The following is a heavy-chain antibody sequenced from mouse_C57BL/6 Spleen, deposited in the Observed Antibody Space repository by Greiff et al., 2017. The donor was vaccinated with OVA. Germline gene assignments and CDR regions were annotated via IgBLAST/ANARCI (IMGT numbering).Heavy chain of an antibody. J-gene: IGHJ2*01. CDR1: GFTFSSYT. Sequence: EVMLVESGGGLVKPGGSLKLSCAASGFTFSSYTMSWVRQTPEKRLEWVATISGGGGKTYYPDSVKGRFTISRDNAKNTLYLQMSSLRSEDTALYYCARQSTTVVRVFDYWGQGTTLTVSS. CDR3: ARQSTTVVRVFDY. D-gene: IGHD1-1*01. V-gene: IGHV5-9*01. CDR2: ISGGGGKT.